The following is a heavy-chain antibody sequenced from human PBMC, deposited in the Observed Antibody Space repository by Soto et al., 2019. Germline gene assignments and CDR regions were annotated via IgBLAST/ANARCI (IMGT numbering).Heavy chain of an antibody. CDR3: ASTYSSSWYVSSRSAFDI. Sequence: LSLTCTVSGASINSGDYYWNWIRQPPGKGLEWIGYIYYSGGAYYNPSLKSRVIIALDTSKNQFSLKLTSVTAADTAVYYCASTYSSSWYVSSRSAFDIWGQGTMVTVSS. D-gene: IGHD6-13*01. CDR2: IYYSGGA. CDR1: GASINSGDYY. V-gene: IGHV4-30-4*01. J-gene: IGHJ3*02.